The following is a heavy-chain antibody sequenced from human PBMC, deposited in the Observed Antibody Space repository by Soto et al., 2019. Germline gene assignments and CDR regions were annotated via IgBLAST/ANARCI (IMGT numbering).Heavy chain of an antibody. J-gene: IGHJ5*02. CDR2: IYYSGST. V-gene: IGHV4-31*03. D-gene: IGHD3-10*01. Sequence: YLTCTVSGGSISSGGYYWSWIRQHPGKGLEWIGYIYYSGSTYYNPSLKSRVTISVDTSKNQFSLKLSSVTAADTAVYYCARLITMVRGTRIGWFDPWGQGTLVTVSS. CDR1: GGSISSGGYY. CDR3: ARLITMVRGTRIGWFDP.